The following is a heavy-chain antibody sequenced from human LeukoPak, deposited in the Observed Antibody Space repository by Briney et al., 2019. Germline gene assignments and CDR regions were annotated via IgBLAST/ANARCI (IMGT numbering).Heavy chain of an antibody. J-gene: IGHJ5*02. CDR1: GFTFSSYA. CDR3: AKDWSYYYDSSGYFNWFDP. CDR2: ISGSGGST. Sequence: GGSLRLSCAASGFTFSSYAMSWVRQAPGKGPEWVSAISGSGGSTYYADSVKGRFTISRDNSQNTLYLHMNSLRAEDKAVYYCAKDWSYYYDSSGYFNWFDPWGQGTLVTVSS. D-gene: IGHD3-22*01. V-gene: IGHV3-23*01.